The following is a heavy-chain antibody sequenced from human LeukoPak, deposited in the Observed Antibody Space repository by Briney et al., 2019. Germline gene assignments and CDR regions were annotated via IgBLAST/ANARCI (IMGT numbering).Heavy chain of an antibody. CDR3: ARDRGIVGARGPFDP. CDR2: IITIFGTA. V-gene: IGHV1-69*13. Sequence: ASVKVSCKASGGTFSSYAISWVRQAPGQGLEWMGGIITIFGTANYAQKFQGRVTITADESTSTAYMELSSLRSEDTAVYYCARDRGIVGARGPFDPWGQGTLVTVSS. J-gene: IGHJ5*02. D-gene: IGHD1-26*01. CDR1: GGTFSSYA.